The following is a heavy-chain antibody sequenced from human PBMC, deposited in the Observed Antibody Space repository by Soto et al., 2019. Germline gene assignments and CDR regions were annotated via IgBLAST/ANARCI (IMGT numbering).Heavy chain of an antibody. D-gene: IGHD3-22*01. CDR3: ARINSRALRIVVVIRGVPNWFDP. V-gene: IGHV3-7*05. CDR2: IKQDGSEK. CDR1: GLTFSSYW. J-gene: IGHJ5*02. Sequence: GGSLRLSCAASGLTFSSYWMSWVRQAPGKGLEWVANIKQDGSEKYYVDSVKGRFTISRDNAKNSLYLQMNSLRAEDTAVYYCARINSRALRIVVVIRGVPNWFDPWGQGTLVTVSS.